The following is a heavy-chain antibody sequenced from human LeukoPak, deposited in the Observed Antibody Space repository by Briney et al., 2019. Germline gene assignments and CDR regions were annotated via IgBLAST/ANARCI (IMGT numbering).Heavy chain of an antibody. CDR3: AKDRHGDPDY. J-gene: IGHJ4*02. CDR1: GWTFSSYA. D-gene: IGHD4-17*01. Sequence: GGSLTLSCAASGWTFSSYAMSWVRQAPGKGLEWVSAISGSGGSTYYADSVKGRFTISRDNSKNTLYLQMTSLRAEDTAVYYCAKDRHGDPDYWGQGTLVTVSS. V-gene: IGHV3-23*01. CDR2: ISGSGGST.